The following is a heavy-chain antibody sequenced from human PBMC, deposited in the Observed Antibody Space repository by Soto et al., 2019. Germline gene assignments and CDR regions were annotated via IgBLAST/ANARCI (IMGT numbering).Heavy chain of an antibody. CDR3: AHRPPARWGAARHSDAFNI. CDR2: IYWNDDK. V-gene: IGHV2-5*01. D-gene: IGHD6-6*01. Sequence: QITLKESGPTLVKPTQTLTLTCTFSGFSLSTSGVGVGWIRQPPGKALEWLALIYWNDDKRYSPSLKSRLTIVKDTSKNQVVLTMNNMDPVDTATYYGAHRPPARWGAARHSDAFNIWGQGTMVTVSS. J-gene: IGHJ3*02. CDR1: GFSLSTSGVG.